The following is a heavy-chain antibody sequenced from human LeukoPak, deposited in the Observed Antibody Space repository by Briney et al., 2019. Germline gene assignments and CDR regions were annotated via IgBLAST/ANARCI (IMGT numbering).Heavy chain of an antibody. Sequence: GGSLRLSCAASGFTFSDHYMDWVRQAPGRGPQWVSYISRSGDTIYYADSVKGRFTTSRDNAKNSLYLQMNSLRAEDTAIYYCARDVAKSGYGDYWGRGTLVTVSS. CDR2: ISRSGDTI. CDR3: ARDVAKSGYGDY. D-gene: IGHD5-12*01. J-gene: IGHJ4*02. V-gene: IGHV3-11*04. CDR1: GFTFSDHY.